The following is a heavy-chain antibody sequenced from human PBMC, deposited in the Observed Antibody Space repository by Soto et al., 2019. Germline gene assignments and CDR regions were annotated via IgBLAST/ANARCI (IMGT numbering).Heavy chain of an antibody. Sequence: EVQLLESGGDLVQPGGSLRLSCAAYGFTFSSYAMDWVRQAPGRGLEWVSGIDYSGATFYADSVKGRFTISRDDSKNTLYLQMSSLRAEDTALYYCAKGRLGFCGGLTCPANWGQGTLVTVSS. J-gene: IGHJ4*02. V-gene: IGHV3-23*01. CDR2: IDYSGAT. CDR3: AKGRLGFCGGLTCPAN. CDR1: GFTFSSYA. D-gene: IGHD2-15*01.